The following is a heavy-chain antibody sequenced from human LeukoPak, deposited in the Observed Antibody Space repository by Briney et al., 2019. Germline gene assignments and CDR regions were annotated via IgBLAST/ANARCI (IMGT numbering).Heavy chain of an antibody. V-gene: IGHV4-61*01. CDR1: GGSISSSSYY. CDR3: ARDYGGKFDY. CDR2: IYSSGRT. D-gene: IGHD4-23*01. J-gene: IGHJ4*02. Sequence: SETLSLTCTVSGGSISSSSYYWGWIRQPPGKGLEWIGYIYSSGRTNYNPSLKSRVTMSVDTSKNQFFLKVSSLAAADTAVYFCARDYGGKFDYWGQGALVTVSS.